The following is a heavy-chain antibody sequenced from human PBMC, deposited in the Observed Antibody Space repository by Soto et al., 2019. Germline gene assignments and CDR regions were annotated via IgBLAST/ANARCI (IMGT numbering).Heavy chain of an antibody. D-gene: IGHD3-10*01. CDR3: AHRRFGESFQIAYYFDY. CDR1: GFSLSTYGVD. J-gene: IGHJ4*02. V-gene: IGHV2-5*02. CDR2: ISWDDDK. Sequence: QITLKESGPTLVKPTQTLTLTCTVSGFSLSTYGVDVGWIRQPPGKALEWLALISWDDDKRYSPSLKSRLTNTKDASKNQVVLTVTNMDPVDTATYYCAHRRFGESFQIAYYFDYWGQGTLVTVSS.